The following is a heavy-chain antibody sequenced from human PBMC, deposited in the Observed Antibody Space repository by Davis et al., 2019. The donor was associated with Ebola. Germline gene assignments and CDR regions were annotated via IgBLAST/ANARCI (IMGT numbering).Heavy chain of an antibody. Sequence: GGSLRLSCAASGFTFSSYAMHWVRQAPGKGLEWVAVISYDGSNKYYADSVKGRFTISRDNSKYTLYLQMNSLRTEDAAVYYCAKLQTGGREDDYWGQGTLVTVSS. CDR3: AKLQTGGREDDY. J-gene: IGHJ4*02. CDR2: ISYDGSNK. V-gene: IGHV3-30-3*02. CDR1: GFTFSSYA. D-gene: IGHD7-27*01.